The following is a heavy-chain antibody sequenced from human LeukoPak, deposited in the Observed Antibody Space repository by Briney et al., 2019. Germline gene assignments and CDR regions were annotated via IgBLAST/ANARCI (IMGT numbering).Heavy chain of an antibody. CDR2: ISAYNGNT. CDR1: GYTFTSYG. V-gene: IGHV1-18*01. D-gene: IGHD3-9*01. CDR3: ASTPYYDILTGYPD. Sequence: ASVKVSCKASGYTFTSYGISWVRQAPGQGLEWMGWISAYNGNTNYAQKLQGRVTMTTDTSTSTAYMELRSLRSDDTAVYYCASTPYYDILTGYPDCGQGTLVTVSS. J-gene: IGHJ4*02.